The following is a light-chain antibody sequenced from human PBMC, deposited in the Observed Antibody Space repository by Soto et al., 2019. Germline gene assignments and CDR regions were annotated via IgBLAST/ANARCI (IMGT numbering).Light chain of an antibody. J-gene: IGLJ2*01. CDR1: SSDIGSNP. CDR2: RDN. V-gene: IGLV1-44*01. CDR3: SAWCDNIYGPV. Sequence: QSVLTQPPSASGTPGQRVAISCSGGSSDIGSNPVNWYLHLPGAAPKLLIYRDNQRPSVVPDRLSGSKSGTSSSLTISGPQSEDEADYFCSAWCDNIYGPVFGGGTKLTVL.